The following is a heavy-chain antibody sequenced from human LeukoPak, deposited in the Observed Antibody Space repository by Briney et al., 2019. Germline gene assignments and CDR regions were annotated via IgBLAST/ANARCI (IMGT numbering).Heavy chain of an antibody. CDR3: AKGAKQLVLAH. V-gene: IGHV3-23*01. J-gene: IGHJ4*02. D-gene: IGHD6-6*01. CDR2: ISDSGGST. CDR1: GITLSNYG. Sequence: GGSLRLSCAVSGITLSNYGMSWVRQAPGKGLEWVAGISDSGGSTNYADSVKGRFTISRDNSKNTLYLQMNSLRAEDTAVYYCAKGAKQLVLAHWGQGTLVTVSS.